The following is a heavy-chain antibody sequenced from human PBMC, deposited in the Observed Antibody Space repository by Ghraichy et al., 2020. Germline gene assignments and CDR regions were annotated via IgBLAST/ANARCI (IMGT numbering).Heavy chain of an antibody. Sequence: GGSLRLSCAASGFTFSSYAMNWVRQAPGKGLEWVSVISGSGDSAFYADSVKGRFSISRDNSKNTLELQMNSLRAEDMAVYYCAKSLSLGVFYGMDVWGQGTTVIVSS. J-gene: IGHJ6*02. CDR1: GFTFSSYA. CDR2: ISGSGDSA. V-gene: IGHV3-23*01. CDR3: AKSLSLGVFYGMDV. D-gene: IGHD3-16*01.